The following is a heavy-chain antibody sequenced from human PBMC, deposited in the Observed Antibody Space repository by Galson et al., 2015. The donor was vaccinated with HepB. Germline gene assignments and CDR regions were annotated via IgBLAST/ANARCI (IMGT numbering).Heavy chain of an antibody. D-gene: IGHD6-19*01. CDR3: ASGSGIAVAGTLDY. CDR2: IIPIFGTA. CDR1: GGTFSSYA. V-gene: IGHV1-69*01. Sequence: QSGAEVKKPGESLKISCKASGGTFSSYAISWVRQAPGQGLEWMGGIIPIFGTANYAQKFQGRVTITADESTSTAYMELSSLRSEDTAVYYCASGSGIAVAGTLDYWGQGTLVTVSS. J-gene: IGHJ4*02.